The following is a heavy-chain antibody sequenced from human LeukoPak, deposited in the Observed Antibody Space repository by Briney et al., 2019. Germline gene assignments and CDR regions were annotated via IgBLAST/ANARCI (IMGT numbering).Heavy chain of an antibody. CDR3: AKEASGYVGYYMDV. Sequence: GGALRVSCAAPGFTFSSYTMSWVRQAPGEGLWWVSAISGSGGSTYYADSVEGRYTISRDNSKNTLYLQMNSLRAEDTAVYYCAKEASGYVGYYMDVWGKGTAVTVSS. CDR1: GFTFSSYT. CDR2: ISGSGGST. D-gene: IGHD5-12*01. J-gene: IGHJ6*03. V-gene: IGHV3-23*01.